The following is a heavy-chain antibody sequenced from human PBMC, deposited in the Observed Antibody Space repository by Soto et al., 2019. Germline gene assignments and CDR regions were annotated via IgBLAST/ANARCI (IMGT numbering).Heavy chain of an antibody. Sequence: QVQLVQSGAEVKKPGSSVKVSCKASGGTFSSYAISWVRQAPAQGLEWMGGIIPIFGTANYAQKFQGRVTISADESTSTAYMELSSLRSEDTAVYYCARANDYGDYRQAFDIWGQGTMVTVSS. J-gene: IGHJ3*02. D-gene: IGHD4-17*01. CDR3: ARANDYGDYRQAFDI. CDR1: GGTFSSYA. V-gene: IGHV1-69*01. CDR2: IIPIFGTA.